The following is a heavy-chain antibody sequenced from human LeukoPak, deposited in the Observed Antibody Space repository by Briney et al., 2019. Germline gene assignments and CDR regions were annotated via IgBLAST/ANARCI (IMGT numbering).Heavy chain of an antibody. CDR2: INHGGHT. CDR3: AGQRANFGEWAFDY. J-gene: IGHJ4*02. V-gene: IGHV4-39*01. Sequence: SETLSLTCTVSGDSISSSYYYWGWIRQPPGKGLEWIGSINHGGHTYYNPSLKSRVTISVDTSKNQFSLKLSSVTAADTALYYCAGQRANFGEWAFDYWGQGTLVTVSS. D-gene: IGHD3-10*01. CDR1: GDSISSSYYY.